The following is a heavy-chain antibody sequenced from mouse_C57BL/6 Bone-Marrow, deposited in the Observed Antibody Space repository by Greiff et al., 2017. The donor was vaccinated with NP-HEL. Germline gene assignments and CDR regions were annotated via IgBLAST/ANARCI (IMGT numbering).Heavy chain of an antibody. CDR3: TRDYGPDY. CDR2: IDPETGGT. Sequence: QVQLQQSGAELVKPGASVTLSCTASGYTFTDYEMHWVKQTPVHGLEWIGAIDPETGGTAYNQKFKGKAILTADKSSSTAYMELRSLTSEDSAVYYCTRDYGPDYWGQGTTLTVSS. V-gene: IGHV1-15*01. D-gene: IGHD2-4*01. CDR1: GYTFTDYE. J-gene: IGHJ2*01.